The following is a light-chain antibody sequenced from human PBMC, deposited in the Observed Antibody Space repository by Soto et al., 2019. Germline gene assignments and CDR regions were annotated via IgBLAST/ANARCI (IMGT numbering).Light chain of an antibody. V-gene: IGLV2-14*01. CDR2: EVS. CDR1: SSDVGGYNY. Sequence: QSVLTQPASVSGSPGQSITISCTGTSSDVGGYNYVSWYQQQSGKAPKLMIHEVSNRPSGVSNRFSGSKSGNTASLTISGLQAEDEADYYCSSYTSSRAYVFGIGTKLTDL. J-gene: IGLJ1*01. CDR3: SSYTSSRAYV.